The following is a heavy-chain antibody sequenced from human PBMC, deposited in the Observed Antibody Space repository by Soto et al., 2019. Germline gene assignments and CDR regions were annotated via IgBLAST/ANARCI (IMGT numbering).Heavy chain of an antibody. D-gene: IGHD2-2*02. V-gene: IGHV3-11*06. J-gene: IGHJ6*02. CDR3: ARTGYCSSTSCYIHGMDV. Sequence: QVQLVESGGGLVKPGGSLRLSCAASGFTFSDYYMSWIRQAPGKGLEWVSYISSSSSNTNYADSVRGRFTISRDNAKNSLYLQMNSLRADDTAVYSCARTGYCSSTSCYIHGMDVWGQGTTVTVSS. CDR1: GFTFSDYY. CDR2: ISSSSSNT.